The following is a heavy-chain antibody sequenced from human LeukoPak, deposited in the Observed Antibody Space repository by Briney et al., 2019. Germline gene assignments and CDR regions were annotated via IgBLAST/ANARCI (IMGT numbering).Heavy chain of an antibody. Sequence: GASVKVSCKASGYTFTSYDINWVRQATGQGLEWMGWMNPSSGNTGYAQKFQGRVTMTRNTSISTAYMELSSLRSEDTAVYYCARGFRAVAGRTTYWGQGTLVTVSS. V-gene: IGHV1-8*01. CDR1: GYTFTSYD. D-gene: IGHD6-19*01. CDR2: MNPSSGNT. CDR3: ARGFRAVAGRTTY. J-gene: IGHJ4*02.